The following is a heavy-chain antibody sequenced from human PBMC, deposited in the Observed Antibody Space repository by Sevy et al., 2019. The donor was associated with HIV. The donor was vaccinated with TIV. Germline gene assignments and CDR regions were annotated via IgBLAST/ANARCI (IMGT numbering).Heavy chain of an antibody. CDR2: ISPHNGDT. Sequence: ASVKVSCKISGYTFTTYHITWVRQAPGQGPECMGRISPHNGDTNYAPTFQGRVTMITDKSTSTAYMELRSLRSDDTAVYYFARAHCSGGRCYSLAYWGQGTLVTVSS. D-gene: IGHD2-15*01. V-gene: IGHV1-18*01. CDR3: ARAHCSGGRCYSLAY. J-gene: IGHJ4*02. CDR1: GYTFTTYH.